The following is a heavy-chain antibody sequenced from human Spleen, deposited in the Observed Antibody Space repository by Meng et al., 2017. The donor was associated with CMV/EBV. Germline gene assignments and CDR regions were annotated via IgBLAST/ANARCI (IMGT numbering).Heavy chain of an antibody. V-gene: IGHV4-39*01. CDR1: GGSISSSSYY. J-gene: IGHJ4*02. D-gene: IGHD3-16*01. CDR2: IYYSGST. Sequence: SETLSLTCTVSGGSISSSSYYWGWIRQPPGKGLEWIGSIYYSGSTYYNPSLKSRVTISVDTSKNQFSLKLSSVTAADTAVYYCARGIMARGYFDYWGQGTLVTVS. CDR3: ARGIMARGYFDY.